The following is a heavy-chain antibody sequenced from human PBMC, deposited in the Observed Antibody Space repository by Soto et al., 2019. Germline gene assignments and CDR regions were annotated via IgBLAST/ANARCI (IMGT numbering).Heavy chain of an antibody. J-gene: IGHJ4*02. CDR2: IDPSDSYT. CDR1: GYSFTSYW. V-gene: IGHV5-10-1*01. CDR3: ARHRAFYDFWSGYSKADY. D-gene: IGHD3-3*01. Sequence: GESLKISCKGSGYSFTSYWISWVRQMPGKGLEWMGRIDPSDSYTNYSPSFQGHVTISAYKSISTAYLQWSSLQASDTAMYYCARHRAFYDFWSGYSKADYWGQGTLVTVSS.